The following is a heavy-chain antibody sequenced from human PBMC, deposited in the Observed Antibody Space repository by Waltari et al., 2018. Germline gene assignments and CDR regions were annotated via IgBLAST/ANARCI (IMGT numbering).Heavy chain of an antibody. CDR2: IWYDGSNK. CDR1: GFTFSSYG. V-gene: IGHV3-33*01. D-gene: IGHD3-22*01. J-gene: IGHJ4*02. Sequence: QVQLVESGGGVVQPGRSLRLSCAASGFTFSSYGMPWVRQAPGKGLEWVAVIWYDGSNKYYADAVKGRFTISRDNSKNTLYLQMNSLRAEDTAVYYCARGSESSGYYFDYWGQGTLVTVSS. CDR3: ARGSESSGYYFDY.